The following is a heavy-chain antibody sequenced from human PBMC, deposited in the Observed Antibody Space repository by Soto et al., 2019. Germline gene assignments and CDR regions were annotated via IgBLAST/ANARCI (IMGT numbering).Heavy chain of an antibody. CDR3: ARERVSPNWFDP. J-gene: IGHJ5*02. V-gene: IGHV1-3*01. CDR1: GYTFTSYA. D-gene: IGHD2-8*01. CDR2: INAGNGNT. Sequence: EASVKVSCTASGYTFTSYAMHWVRQAPGQRLEWMGWINAGNGNTKYSQKFQGRVTITRDTSASTAYMELSSLRSEDTAVYYCARERVSPNWFDPWGQGTLVTVSS.